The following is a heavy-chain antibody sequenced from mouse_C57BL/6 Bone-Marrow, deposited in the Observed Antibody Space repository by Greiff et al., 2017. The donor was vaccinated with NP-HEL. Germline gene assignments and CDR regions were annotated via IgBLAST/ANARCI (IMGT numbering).Heavy chain of an antibody. CDR2: IYPGDGDT. D-gene: IGHD1-1*01. J-gene: IGHJ4*01. V-gene: IGHV1-80*01. CDR3: ARWVYYGSSYAMDY. Sequence: QVQLQQSGAELVKPGASVKISCKASGYAFSSYWMNWVKQRPGKGLEWIGQIYPGDGDTNYNGKFKGKATLTADKSSSTAYMQLSSLTSEDSAVYFCARWVYYGSSYAMDYWGQGTSVTVSS. CDR1: GYAFSSYW.